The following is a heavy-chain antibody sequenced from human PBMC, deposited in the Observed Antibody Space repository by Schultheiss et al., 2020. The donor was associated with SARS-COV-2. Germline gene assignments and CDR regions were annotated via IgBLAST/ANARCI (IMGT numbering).Heavy chain of an antibody. CDR3: ARDREGEHFDWLLRPYYYYGMDV. V-gene: IGHV3-48*04. Sequence: GGSLRLSCAASGFTFSSYWMNWVRQAPGKGLEWVSYISSSGSTIYYADSVKGRFTISRDNAKNSLYLQMNSLRAEDTAVYYCARDREGEHFDWLLRPYYYYGMDVRGQGTTVTVSS. CDR2: ISSSGSTI. D-gene: IGHD3-9*01. J-gene: IGHJ6*02. CDR1: GFTFSSYW.